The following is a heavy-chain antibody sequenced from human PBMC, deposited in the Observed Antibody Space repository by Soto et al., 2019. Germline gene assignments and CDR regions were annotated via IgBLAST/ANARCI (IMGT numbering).Heavy chain of an antibody. Sequence: GASVKVSCKASGGTFSSYAISWVRQAPGQGHEWMGGIIPIFGTANYAQKFQGRVTITADESTSTAYMELSSLRSEDTAVYYCAFLAERYSSGWYSSGFDYWGQGTLVTVSS. CDR1: GGTFSSYA. CDR2: IIPIFGTA. J-gene: IGHJ4*02. D-gene: IGHD6-19*01. CDR3: AFLAERYSSGWYSSGFDY. V-gene: IGHV1-69*13.